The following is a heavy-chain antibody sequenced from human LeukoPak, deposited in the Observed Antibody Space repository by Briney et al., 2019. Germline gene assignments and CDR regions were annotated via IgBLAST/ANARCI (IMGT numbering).Heavy chain of an antibody. CDR3: AREAGSGSYLYYYYGMDV. CDR2: ISWNSGSI. Sequence: GGSLRLSCAASGFTFDDYAMHWVRQAPGKGLEWVSGISWNSGSIGYADSVKGRFTISRDNAKNSLYLQMNSLRAEDTALYHCAREAGSGSYLYYYYGMDVWGQGTTVTVSS. D-gene: IGHD3-10*01. CDR1: GFTFDDYA. J-gene: IGHJ6*02. V-gene: IGHV3-9*01.